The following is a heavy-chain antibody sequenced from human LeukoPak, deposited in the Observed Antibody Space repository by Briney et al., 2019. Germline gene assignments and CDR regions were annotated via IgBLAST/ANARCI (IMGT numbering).Heavy chain of an antibody. Sequence: PGGSLRLSCAASGFTFGNYWMSWVRQAPGKGLEWVANIKQDGSEKYYVDSVKGRFTISRDNAKRSLYLQMNSLRAEDTAVYYCASTFAGRREWGQGTLVTVSS. CDR2: IKQDGSEK. CDR3: ASTFAGRRE. J-gene: IGHJ4*02. V-gene: IGHV3-7*01. CDR1: GFTFGNYW.